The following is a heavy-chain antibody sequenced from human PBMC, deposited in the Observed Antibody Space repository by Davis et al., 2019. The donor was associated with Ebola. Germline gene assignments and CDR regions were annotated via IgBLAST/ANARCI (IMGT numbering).Heavy chain of an antibody. Sequence: PGGSLRLSCAASGFTFSDHYMDWVRQAPGKGLEWVGRTRNKANSYTTEYAASVEGRFTISRDDSKNSLYLQMNSLKTEDTAVYYCARGSAGTGFRAFDIWGQGTMVTVSS. CDR3: ARGSAGTGFRAFDI. CDR2: TRNKANSYTT. CDR1: GFTFSDHY. D-gene: IGHD6-19*01. J-gene: IGHJ3*02. V-gene: IGHV3-72*01.